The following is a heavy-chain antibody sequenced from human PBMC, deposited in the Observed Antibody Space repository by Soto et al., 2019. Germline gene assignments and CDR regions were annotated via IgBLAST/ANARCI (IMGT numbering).Heavy chain of an antibody. J-gene: IGHJ4*02. Sequence: GALRLSCAASGIAFSNHWMHWVRQAPGKGLVWVSRTNIDGGSTTYADSVKGRFTISRDNAKNTLYLQMNSLRAEDTAIYYCASERSGYNFDYWGKGTLVTVAS. CDR3: ASERSGYNFDY. CDR1: GIAFSNHW. V-gene: IGHV3-74*01. D-gene: IGHD5-12*01. CDR2: TNIDGGST.